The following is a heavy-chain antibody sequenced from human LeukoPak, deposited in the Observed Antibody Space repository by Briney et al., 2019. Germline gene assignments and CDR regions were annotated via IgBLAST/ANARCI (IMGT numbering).Heavy chain of an antibody. CDR3: ARDFGSSSGYYWFDP. J-gene: IGHJ5*02. V-gene: IGHV1-3*01. CDR2: INAGNGIT. Sequence: ASVKVSCKASGYIFTAYAIHWVRQAPGQGLEWMGWINAGNGITKYSQKFQGRVTITRDTSATTVYMELSSLRSEDTALYYCARDFGSSSGYYWFDPWGQGTLVTASS. D-gene: IGHD6-19*01. CDR1: GYIFTAYA.